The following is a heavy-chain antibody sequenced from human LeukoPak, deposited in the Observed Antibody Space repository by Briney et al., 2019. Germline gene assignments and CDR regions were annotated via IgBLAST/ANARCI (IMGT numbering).Heavy chain of an antibody. J-gene: IGHJ6*02. CDR3: AAAPILRGEGGEHYKYGMDV. V-gene: IGHV4-34*01. D-gene: IGHD2-2*02. CDR1: GGSFSGYY. Sequence: SDTLSLTCAVYGGSFSGYYWSWIRQPPGKGLEWIGEIHHNGTRNYNPSLKSRVTISADTFKNHFSLIVTSLTAADTAVYYCAAAPILRGEGGEHYKYGMDVWGQGTTVIVSS. CDR2: IHHNGTR.